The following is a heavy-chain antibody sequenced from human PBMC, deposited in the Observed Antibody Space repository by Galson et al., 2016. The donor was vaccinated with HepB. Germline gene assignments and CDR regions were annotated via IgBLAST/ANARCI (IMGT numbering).Heavy chain of an antibody. J-gene: IGHJ4*02. CDR3: AMSLSGLDSGHS. CDR2: IYNDDTT. CDR1: GFTVSSSH. D-gene: IGHD1-14*01. Sequence: SLRLSCAASGFTVSSSHMSWVRQTPGMGLQWVSVIYNDDTTFYAYSVNGRFTTSRDNSKNTLYLQMNTLRPEDTAVYYCAMSLSGLDSGHSWGQGTLVTVSS. V-gene: IGHV3-66*02.